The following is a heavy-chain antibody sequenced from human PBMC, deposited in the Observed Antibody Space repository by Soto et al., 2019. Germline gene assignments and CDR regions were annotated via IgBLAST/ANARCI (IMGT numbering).Heavy chain of an antibody. CDR2: IYYSGST. CDR3: AREHTAMVQNFDY. J-gene: IGHJ4*02. CDR1: GGSVSSGSYY. V-gene: IGHV4-61*01. Sequence: QVQLQESGPGLVKPSETLSLTCTVSGGSVSSGSYYWSWIRQPPGKGLEWIGYIYYSGSTNYNPSLKSRVTISVDTSKNQFSLKLSSVTAADTAVYYCAREHTAMVQNFDYWGQGTLVTVSS. D-gene: IGHD5-18*01.